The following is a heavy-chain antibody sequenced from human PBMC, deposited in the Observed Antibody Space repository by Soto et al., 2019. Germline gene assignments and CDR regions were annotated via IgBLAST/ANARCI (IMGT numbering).Heavy chain of an antibody. CDR3: ARSSSSSSRYYSDYVMYA. V-gene: IGHV1-69*01. J-gene: IGHJ6*01. CDR2: IIPIFGTA. Sequence: QVQLVQSGAEVKKPGSSVKVSCKASGGTFSSYAISWVRQAPGQGLEWMGGIIPIFGTANYEQNFQGRVTITADEYTSTAYVELSSLSCEDTAVSYYARSSSSSSRYYSDYVMYAWGQGTTVTVSS. CDR1: GGTFSSYA. D-gene: IGHD6-6*01.